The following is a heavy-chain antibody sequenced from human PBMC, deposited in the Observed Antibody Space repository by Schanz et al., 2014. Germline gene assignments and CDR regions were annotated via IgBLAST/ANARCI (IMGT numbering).Heavy chain of an antibody. Sequence: LVESGGGVVQPGRSLRLSCAASGFTFSSYGMHWVRQVPGKGLEWVAVVCYDGSKKYYADSVKGRFTISRDNSKNTLYLRMISLRAEDTAMFYCAREIPAGGHFDYWGQGTLVSVSS. D-gene: IGHD2-15*01. J-gene: IGHJ4*02. CDR2: VCYDGSKK. V-gene: IGHV3-33*01. CDR3: AREIPAGGHFDY. CDR1: GFTFSSYG.